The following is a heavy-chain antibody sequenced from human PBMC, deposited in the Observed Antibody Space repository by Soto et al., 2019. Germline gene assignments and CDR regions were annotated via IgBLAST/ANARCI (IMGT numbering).Heavy chain of an antibody. CDR2: IYPGDSDT. Sequence: PGESLKISCKGSGYSFTSYWIGWVRQMPGKGLEWMGIIYPGDSDTRYSPSFQGQVTISADKSISTAYLQWSSLKASDTAMYYCARLRTVTISLYYYYGMDVWGQGTTVTVSS. J-gene: IGHJ6*02. CDR3: ARLRTVTISLYYYYGMDV. CDR1: GYSFTSYW. V-gene: IGHV5-51*01. D-gene: IGHD4-17*01.